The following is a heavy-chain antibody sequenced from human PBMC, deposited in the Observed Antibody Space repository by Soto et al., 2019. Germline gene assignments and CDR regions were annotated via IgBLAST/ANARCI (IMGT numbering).Heavy chain of an antibody. J-gene: IGHJ6*02. CDR3: GGVGGGWGGTTSPGYYGMDV. CDR1: GYTFTGYY. CDR2: INPNSGGT. V-gene: IGHV1-2*04. D-gene: IGHD1-7*01. Sequence: ASVKVSCKASGYTFTGYYMHWVRQAPGQGLKWMGWINPNSGGTNYAQKFQGWVTMTRDTSISTAYMELSRLKSDDTAVYYCGGVGGGWGGTTSPGYYGMDVWGQGTTVTVSS.